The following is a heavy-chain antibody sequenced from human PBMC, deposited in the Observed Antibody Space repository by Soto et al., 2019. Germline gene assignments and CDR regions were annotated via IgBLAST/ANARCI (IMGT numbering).Heavy chain of an antibody. CDR2: IYYSGST. Sequence: QLQLQESGPGLVKPSETLSLTCTVSGGSISSSSYYWGWIRQPPGKGLEWIGSIYYSGSTYYNPPLKRRVTISVDTSKNQFSLKLSSVTAADTAVYYCARENYYDSSGYYSDYFDYWGQGTLVTVSS. J-gene: IGHJ4*02. D-gene: IGHD3-22*01. CDR3: ARENYYDSSGYYSDYFDY. V-gene: IGHV4-39*02. CDR1: GGSISSSSYY.